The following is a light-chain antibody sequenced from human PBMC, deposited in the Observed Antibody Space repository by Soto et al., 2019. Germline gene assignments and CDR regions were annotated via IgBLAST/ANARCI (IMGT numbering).Light chain of an antibody. CDR3: QQYSTFSRT. V-gene: IGKV1-5*01. J-gene: IGKJ1*01. Sequence: DSQMTQSPSTLSPSVGDRVTITCRSSASQTTCFAWYQQKPGKAPKVLIYDASTLESGVPSRFSGSGSGTDFTLTISRPQPDDFATYYCQQYSTFSRTFGRGTKMEIK. CDR2: DAS. CDR1: ASQTTC.